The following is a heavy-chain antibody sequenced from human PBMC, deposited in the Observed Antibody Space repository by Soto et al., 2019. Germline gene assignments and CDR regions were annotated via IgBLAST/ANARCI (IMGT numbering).Heavy chain of an antibody. CDR1: GFTFSNYA. CDR3: AREGSAAAAPFDY. J-gene: IGHJ4*02. CDR2: ISYDGNNK. D-gene: IGHD6-13*01. V-gene: IGHV3-30-3*01. Sequence: QVQLVESGGGVVQPGRSLRLSCAASGFTFSNYAMHWVRQAPGKGLEWVAIISYDGNNKYYADSVKGRFTISRDNSKNTLYLQMNSLRSEDTAVYYCAREGSAAAAPFDYWGQGTLVTVSS.